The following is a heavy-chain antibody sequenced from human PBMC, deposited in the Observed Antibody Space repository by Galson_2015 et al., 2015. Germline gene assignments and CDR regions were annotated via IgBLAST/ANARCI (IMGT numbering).Heavy chain of an antibody. J-gene: IGHJ4*02. CDR3: ARVGGDIAARTWGYFDY. V-gene: IGHV3-30-3*01. CDR2: ISYDGSNK. D-gene: IGHD6-6*01. Sequence: SLRLSCAASGFTFSSYAMHWVRQAPGKGLEWVAVISYDGSNKFYADSVKGRFTISRDNSKNTLYLQMNSLGPEDTAVYYCARVGGDIAARTWGYFDYWGQGTQVTVSS. CDR1: GFTFSSYA.